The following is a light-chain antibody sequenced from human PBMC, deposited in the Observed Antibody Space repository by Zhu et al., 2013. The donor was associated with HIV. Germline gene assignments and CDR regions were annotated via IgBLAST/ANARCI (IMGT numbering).Light chain of an antibody. Sequence: EVVMTRSPVTLSGSLGEGATLSCRASQSVGRDLAWYQQKPGQAPRLLIYTTSTRAPGVPVRFSGSGSGTEFSLTINSLQSGDFAIYYCQQYQSWPGTFGPGTRLDL. CDR2: TTS. J-gene: IGKJ3*01. CDR3: QQYQSWPGT. V-gene: IGKV3-15*01. CDR1: QSVGRD.